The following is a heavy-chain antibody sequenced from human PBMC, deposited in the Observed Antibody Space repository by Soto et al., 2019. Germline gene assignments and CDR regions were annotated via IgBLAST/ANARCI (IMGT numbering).Heavy chain of an antibody. CDR3: SRARYNFSAGSVQEVHWYFDL. J-gene: IGHJ2*01. CDR1: GFTFKNHW. D-gene: IGHD1-20*01. Sequence: EVQLVESGGKLVQPGGSLTLSCAASGFTFKNHWMHWVRQAPGKGLVCVSRIHYDASNTRSADSVNGRLTISRDNDKNTISLHMSSLKVIDTAGYYCSRARYNFSAGSVQEVHWYFDLFSRCTL. CDR2: IHYDASNT. V-gene: IGHV3-74*01.